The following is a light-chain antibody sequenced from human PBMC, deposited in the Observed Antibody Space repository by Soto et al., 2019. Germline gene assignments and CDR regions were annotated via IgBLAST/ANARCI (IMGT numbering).Light chain of an antibody. CDR3: QQFSQWPPWT. CDR1: QSISSN. J-gene: IGKJ1*01. CDR2: GAT. V-gene: IGKV3-15*01. Sequence: EIAMIQSPDTLSVGPGERATISCRASQSISSNLAWYQQKPGQAPRLLIYGATTRATGVPARFIGSGSGTQFALTINSLQSEDLGLYFCQQFSQWPPWTFGQGTKVEI.